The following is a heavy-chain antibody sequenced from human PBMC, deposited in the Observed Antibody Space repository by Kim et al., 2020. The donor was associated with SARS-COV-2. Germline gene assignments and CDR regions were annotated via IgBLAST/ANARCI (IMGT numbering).Heavy chain of an antibody. V-gene: IGHV4-39*01. CDR3: ARCRIDYGDSSAFDY. D-gene: IGHD4-17*01. CDR2: IYYSGNT. J-gene: IGHJ4*02. CDR1: GGSISSRSNY. Sequence: SETLSLTCTVSGGSISSRSNYWGWIRQPPGKGLEWIGTIYYSGNTYNNPSLKRRVTISEDTSKNQFSLKLSSVTAADTAVYYCARCRIDYGDSSAFDYWGQGTMVTVSS.